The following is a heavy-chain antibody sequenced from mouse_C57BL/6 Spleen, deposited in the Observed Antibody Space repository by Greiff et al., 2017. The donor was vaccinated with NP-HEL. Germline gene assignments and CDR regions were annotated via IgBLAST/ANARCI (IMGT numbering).Heavy chain of an antibody. J-gene: IGHJ4*01. V-gene: IGHV5-6*01. CDR1: GFTFSSYG. CDR3: ARPPREYVLREGGYAMDY. D-gene: IGHD2-12*01. CDR2: ISSGGSYT. Sequence: EVKLVESGGDLVKPGGSLKLSCAASGFTFSSYGMSWVRQTPDKRLEWVATISSGGSYTYYPDSVKGRFTISRDNAKNTLYLQMSSLKSEDTAMYYCARPPREYVLREGGYAMDYWGQGTSVTVSS.